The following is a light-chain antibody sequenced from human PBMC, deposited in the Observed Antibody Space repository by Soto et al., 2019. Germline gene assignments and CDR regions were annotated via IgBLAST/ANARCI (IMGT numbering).Light chain of an antibody. CDR2: GAS. V-gene: IGKV3-15*01. CDR1: QSVGSN. CDR3: QQYDSWLLLT. Sequence: EIVLTQSPGTLSLSPGERATLSCRASQSVGSNLAWYQQKPGQAPRLLIYGASTRATGIPARFSGSGSGTEFTLTISSLQSEDFAVYHCQQYDSWLLLTFGGGTKVDIK. J-gene: IGKJ4*01.